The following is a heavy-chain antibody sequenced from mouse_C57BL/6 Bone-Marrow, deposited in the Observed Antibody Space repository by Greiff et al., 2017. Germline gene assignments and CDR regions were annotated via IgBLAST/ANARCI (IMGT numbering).Heavy chain of an antibody. Sequence: EVMLVESGGDLVKPGGSLKLSCAASGFTFSSYGMSWVRQTPDKRLEWVATISSGGSYTYYPDSVKGRFTISRDNAKNTQYLQMSSLKSEDTAMYYCARRAYYSNYLFAYWGQGTLVTVSA. CDR2: ISSGGSYT. CDR3: ARRAYYSNYLFAY. D-gene: IGHD2-5*01. V-gene: IGHV5-6*02. J-gene: IGHJ3*01. CDR1: GFTFSSYG.